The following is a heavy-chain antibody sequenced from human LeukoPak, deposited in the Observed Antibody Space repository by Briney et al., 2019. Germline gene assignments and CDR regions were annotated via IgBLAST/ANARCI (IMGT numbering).Heavy chain of an antibody. CDR1: GFTFSSHW. CDR2: ISSDGNRA. CDR3: ARRVGALGY. Sequence: GGSLRLSCAASGFTFSSHWMYWVRQAPGKGLVWVSRISSDGNRATYADSVQGRFTISRDNAKNSLYLQMNSLRAEDTAVYYCARRVGALGYWGQGTLVTVSS. V-gene: IGHV3-74*03. J-gene: IGHJ4*02. D-gene: IGHD1-26*01.